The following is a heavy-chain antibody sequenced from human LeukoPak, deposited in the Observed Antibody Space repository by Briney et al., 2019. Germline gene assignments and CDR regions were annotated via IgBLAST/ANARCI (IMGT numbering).Heavy chain of an antibody. D-gene: IGHD1-1*01. CDR2: IKHDGSQK. Sequence: QPGGSLRLSCAASGFTFSRYWMSWVRQAPGRGLEWVANIKHDGSQKYYVDSVKGRITISRDNAKNSLYLQMTSLRAEDTAVYYCARDGTGGIKAFDIWGQGTMVTVSS. J-gene: IGHJ3*02. CDR3: ARDGTGGIKAFDI. CDR1: GFTFSRYW. V-gene: IGHV3-7*05.